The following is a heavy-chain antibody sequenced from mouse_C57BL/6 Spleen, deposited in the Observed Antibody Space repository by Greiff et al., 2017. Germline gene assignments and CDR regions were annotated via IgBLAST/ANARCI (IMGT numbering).Heavy chain of an antibody. CDR3: ARRAPTVVATGAMDY. V-gene: IGHV1-81*01. D-gene: IGHD1-1*01. CDR1: GYTFTSYG. Sequence: QVQLQQSGAELARPGASVKLSCKASGYTFTSYGISWVKQSTGQGLEWIGEIYPRSGNTYYNEKFKGKATLTADKSSSTAYMELRSLTSEDSAVYFCARRAPTVVATGAMDYWGQGTSVTVSS. J-gene: IGHJ4*01. CDR2: IYPRSGNT.